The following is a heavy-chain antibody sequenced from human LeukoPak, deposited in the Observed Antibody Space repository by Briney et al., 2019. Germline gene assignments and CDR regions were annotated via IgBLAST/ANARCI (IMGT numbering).Heavy chain of an antibody. Sequence: ASVKVSCKASGYTFTSYYMHWVQQAPGQGLEWMGWISTYNGNTHYAQKLQGRVTMTTDTSTSTAYMELRSLRSDDTAVYYCAREIPVGGTGPFDFWGQGTLVTVSS. CDR3: AREIPVGGTGPFDF. CDR2: ISTYNGNT. CDR1: GYTFTSYY. J-gene: IGHJ4*02. D-gene: IGHD6-19*01. V-gene: IGHV1-18*04.